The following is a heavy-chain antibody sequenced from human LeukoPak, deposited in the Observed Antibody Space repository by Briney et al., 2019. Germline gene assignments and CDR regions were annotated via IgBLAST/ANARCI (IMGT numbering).Heavy chain of an antibody. CDR2: IRMSGSSL. CDR1: GFTFSDYY. V-gene: IGHV3-11*01. D-gene: IGHD3-3*01. J-gene: IGHJ6*03. Sequence: PGGALRHPRSGSGFTFSDYYISWTRQAPGKGQEWVSYIRMSGSSLYYADSVKSRFTISRDNAKNSLYMQMNSLSGEDTAVYYCARDFWSGHYYYYYYMDVWGKGTTVTVSS. CDR3: ARDFWSGHYYYYYYMDV.